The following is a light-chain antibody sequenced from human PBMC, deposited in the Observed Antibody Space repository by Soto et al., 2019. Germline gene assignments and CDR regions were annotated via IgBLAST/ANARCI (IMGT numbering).Light chain of an antibody. J-gene: IGLJ2*01. Sequence: QSALTQPASVSVSPGQSITISCTGTSSEVGGYNYVSWYQQHPGKAPKLMIYDVSNRPSGVSNRFSGSKSGNTASLTISGLQAEDEADYYCSSYTSSSTLDVVFGGGTKVTVL. V-gene: IGLV2-14*01. CDR1: SSEVGGYNY. CDR3: SSYTSSSTLDVV. CDR2: DVS.